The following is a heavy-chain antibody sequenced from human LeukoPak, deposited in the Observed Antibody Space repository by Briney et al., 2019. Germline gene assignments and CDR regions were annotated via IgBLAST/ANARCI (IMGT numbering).Heavy chain of an antibody. Sequence: ASVKVSCKASGGTFSSYAISWVRQAPGQGLEWMGGIIPIFGTANYAQKFQGRVTITTDESTSTAYMELSSLRSEDTAVYYCARDNSYGYSSPTSYYMDVWGKGTTVTVSS. CDR3: ARDNSYGYSSPTSYYMDV. CDR1: GGTFSSYA. CDR2: IIPIFGTA. J-gene: IGHJ6*03. V-gene: IGHV1-69*05. D-gene: IGHD6-13*01.